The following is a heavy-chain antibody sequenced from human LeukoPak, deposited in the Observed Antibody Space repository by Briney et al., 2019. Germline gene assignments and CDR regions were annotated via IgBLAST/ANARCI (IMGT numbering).Heavy chain of an antibody. D-gene: IGHD3-22*01. J-gene: IGHJ4*02. Sequence: GGSLRLSCAASGFTFSSYGMHWVRQAPGKGLEWVAFIRYDGSNKYYADSVKGRFTISRDNSKNTLYLQMNSLRAEDTAVNYCAKDGYYDSSGYYYYWGQGTLVTVSS. CDR2: IRYDGSNK. V-gene: IGHV3-30*02. CDR1: GFTFSSYG. CDR3: AKDGYYDSSGYYYY.